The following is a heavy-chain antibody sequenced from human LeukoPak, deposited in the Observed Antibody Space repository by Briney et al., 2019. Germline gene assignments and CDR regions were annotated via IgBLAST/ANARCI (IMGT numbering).Heavy chain of an antibody. CDR3: AGTVEMAKGGAFDI. CDR2: IYYSGST. Sequence: SETLSLTCTVSGGSISSSSYYWGWIRQPPGKGLEWIGSIYYSGSTYYNPSLKSRVTISVDTSKNQFSLKLSSVTAADTAVYYCAGTVEMAKGGAFDIWGQGTMVTVSS. V-gene: IGHV4-39*07. CDR1: GGSISSSSYY. D-gene: IGHD5-24*01. J-gene: IGHJ3*02.